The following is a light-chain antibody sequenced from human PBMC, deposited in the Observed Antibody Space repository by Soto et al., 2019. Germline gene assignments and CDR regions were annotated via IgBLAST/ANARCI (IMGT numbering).Light chain of an antibody. CDR2: AAS. V-gene: IGKV1-8*01. CDR3: QQYYSYPMYT. Sequence: AIRMTQSPSSFSASTGDRVTLTCRASQGISSYLAWYQQKPGKAPKILIYAASTLQSGVPSRFSGSGSGTDFTITISCLQSEDFATYYCQQYYSYPMYTFGQGTKLEIK. CDR1: QGISSY. J-gene: IGKJ2*01.